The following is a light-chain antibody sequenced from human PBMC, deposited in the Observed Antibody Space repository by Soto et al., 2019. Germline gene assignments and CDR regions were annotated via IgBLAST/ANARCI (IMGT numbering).Light chain of an antibody. CDR2: EGS. CDR3: CSFARGSSYV. CDR1: SSVVGSYNL. Sequence: QSVLTQPASVSGSPGQSITISCTGTSSVVGSYNLVSWYQQHPGKAPKLIISEGSERPSGVSTRFSGSKSGNAASLTISGLQAEDEADYYCCSFARGSSYVFGTGTNVTVL. J-gene: IGLJ1*01. V-gene: IGLV2-23*01.